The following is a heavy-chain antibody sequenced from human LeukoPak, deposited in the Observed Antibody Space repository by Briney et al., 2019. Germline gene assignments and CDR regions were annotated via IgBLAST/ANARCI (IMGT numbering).Heavy chain of an antibody. Sequence: ASVKVSCKASGYIFTGYYMHWVRRAPGQGLEWMGWINPSSGGTNYAQKFQGRVTMTRDTSISTAYMELSRLRSDDTAVYYCATVRYFDWALDYWGQGTLVTV. CDR1: GYIFTGYY. CDR3: ATVRYFDWALDY. J-gene: IGHJ4*02. V-gene: IGHV1-2*02. CDR2: INPSSGGT. D-gene: IGHD3-9*01.